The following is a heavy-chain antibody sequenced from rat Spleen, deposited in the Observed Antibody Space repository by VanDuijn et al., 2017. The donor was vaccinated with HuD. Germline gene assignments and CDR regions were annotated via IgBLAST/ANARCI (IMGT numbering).Heavy chain of an antibody. Sequence: EVQLVESDGGLVQPGRSLKLSCAASGFTFSDYYMAWVLQAPTKGLEWVATISYDGNGTYYRDPVKGRFTISRDNAKSSLYLQMDSLRSEDTASYYCARRPGYGGYGFDYWGQGVMVTVSS. J-gene: IGHJ2*01. CDR3: ARRPGYGGYGFDY. CDR1: GFTFSDYY. CDR2: ISYDGNGT. V-gene: IGHV5-29*01. D-gene: IGHD1-11*01.